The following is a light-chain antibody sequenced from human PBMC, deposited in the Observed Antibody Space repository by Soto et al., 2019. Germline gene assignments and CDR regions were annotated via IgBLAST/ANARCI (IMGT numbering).Light chain of an antibody. Sequence: DIQMTQSPSSLSSSVGDRVTITCRASQNIYSYLNWYQQKPGTAPKRLIYTASNLQRGVPSKFSGSGSGTDFTLTISSLQPEDFATYYCQHSYSIPFTCGQGTKLEI. J-gene: IGKJ2*01. CDR2: TAS. CDR3: QHSYSIPFT. CDR1: QNIYSY. V-gene: IGKV1-39*01.